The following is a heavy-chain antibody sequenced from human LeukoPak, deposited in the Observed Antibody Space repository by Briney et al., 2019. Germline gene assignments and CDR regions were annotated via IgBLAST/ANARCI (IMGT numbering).Heavy chain of an antibody. CDR1: GDSVSSNSVT. J-gene: IGHJ4*02. CDR2: TYYRSKWYS. D-gene: IGHD6-13*01. V-gene: IGHV6-1*01. Sequence: SQTLSLTCAISGDSVSSNSVTWNWIRQSPSRGLEWLGRTYYRSKWYSDSAVSVKSRITIKPDTSKNQFSLQLNSVTPEDMAVYYCARGGHGAAAGKFGRWGQGTLVTVSS. CDR3: ARGGHGAAAGKFGR.